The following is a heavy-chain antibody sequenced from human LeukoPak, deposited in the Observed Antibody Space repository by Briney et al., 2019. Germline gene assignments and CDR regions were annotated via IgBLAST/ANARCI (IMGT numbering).Heavy chain of an antibody. Sequence: SETLSLTCTVSGGSISSYYWGWIRQPPGKGLEWIGYIYTSGSTNYNPSLKSRVTISVDTSKNQFSLKLSSVTAADTAVYYCARLGGYCSGGSCYSWSLYYYYYMDVWGKGTTVTVSS. CDR1: GGSISSYY. D-gene: IGHD2-15*01. J-gene: IGHJ6*03. CDR2: IYTSGST. CDR3: ARLGGYCSGGSCYSWSLYYYYYMDV. V-gene: IGHV4-4*09.